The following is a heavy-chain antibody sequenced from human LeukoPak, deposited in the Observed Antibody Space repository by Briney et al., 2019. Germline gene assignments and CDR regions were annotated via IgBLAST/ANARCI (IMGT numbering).Heavy chain of an antibody. CDR2: INHSGST. CDR1: GGSFSGYY. D-gene: IGHD5-18*01. V-gene: IGHV4-34*01. J-gene: IGHJ4*02. CDR3: ARRNGYSYGYGIFQY. Sequence: SETLSLTCAVYGGSFSGYYWSWIRQPPGKGLEWIGEINHSGSTNYNPSLKSRVTISVDTSKNQFSLKLSSVTAADTAVYYCARRNGYSYGYGIFQYWGQGTLVTVSS.